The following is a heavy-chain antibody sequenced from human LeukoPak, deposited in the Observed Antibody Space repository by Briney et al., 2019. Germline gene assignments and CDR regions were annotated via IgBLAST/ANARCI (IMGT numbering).Heavy chain of an antibody. CDR1: GYTFTSYA. Sequence: ASVKVSCKASGYTFTSYAMHWVRQAPGQRLEWMGWINAGNGNTKYSQKFQGRVTITRDTSASTAYMELSSLRSEDTAVYYCARGGLMGSSAFGDAFDIWGQGTMVTVSS. V-gene: IGHV1-3*01. CDR3: ARGGLMGSSAFGDAFDI. CDR2: INAGNGNT. J-gene: IGHJ3*02. D-gene: IGHD2-2*01.